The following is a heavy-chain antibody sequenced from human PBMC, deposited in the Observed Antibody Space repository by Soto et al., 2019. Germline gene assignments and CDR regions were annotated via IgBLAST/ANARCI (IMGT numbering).Heavy chain of an antibody. V-gene: IGHV3-33*01. CDR2: IWYDGSNK. Sequence: GGALRLSCAASGFTFSSYGMHWVRQAPGKGLEWVEVIWYDGSNKYYADSVKGRFTISRDNSKNTLYLQMNSLRAEDTAVYYCARAGGRVPAARYYYYYMDVWGKGTTVTVSS. D-gene: IGHD2-2*01. CDR3: ARAGGRVPAARYYYYYMDV. CDR1: GFTFSSYG. J-gene: IGHJ6*03.